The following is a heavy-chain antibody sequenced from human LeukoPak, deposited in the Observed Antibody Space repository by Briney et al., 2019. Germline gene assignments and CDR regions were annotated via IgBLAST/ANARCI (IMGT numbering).Heavy chain of an antibody. CDR2: ISYDGSNK. CDR1: GFTFSSYG. Sequence: PGRSLRRSCAASGFTFSSYGMHWVRQAPGKGLEWVAVISYDGSNKYYADSVKGRFTISRDNSKNTLYLQMNSLRAEDTAVYYCAKDHREYTAMVFGYYLDYWGQGTLVTVSS. V-gene: IGHV3-30*18. J-gene: IGHJ4*02. CDR3: AKDHREYTAMVFGYYLDY. D-gene: IGHD5-18*01.